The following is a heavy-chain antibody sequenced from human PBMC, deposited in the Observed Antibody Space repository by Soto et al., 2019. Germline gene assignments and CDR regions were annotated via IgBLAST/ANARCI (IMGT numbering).Heavy chain of an antibody. CDR2: ISAYNGNT. CDR1: GYTFTSCG. Sequence: ASVMVSCKASGYTFTSCGISWGRQAPGQGLEWMGWISAYNGNTNYAQKLQGRVTMTTDTSTSTAYMELRSLRSDDTAVYYCARAKLVRGKDASDIWGQGTMVNVS. J-gene: IGHJ3*02. CDR3: ARAKLVRGKDASDI. V-gene: IGHV1-18*01. D-gene: IGHD3-10*01.